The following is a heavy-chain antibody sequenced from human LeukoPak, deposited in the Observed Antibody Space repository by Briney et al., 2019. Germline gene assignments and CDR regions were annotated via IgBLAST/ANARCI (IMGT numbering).Heavy chain of an antibody. D-gene: IGHD3-10*01. CDR1: GFTFSSYE. CDR2: ISSSGSTI. Sequence: GGSLRLSCAASGFTFSSYEMNWVRQAPGKGLEWVSYISSSGSTIYYADSVKGRFTISRDNAKNSLYLQMNSLRAEDTAVYYCARDADPYYYGSGSPFDYWGQGTLVTVSS. J-gene: IGHJ4*02. CDR3: ARDADPYYYGSGSPFDY. V-gene: IGHV3-48*03.